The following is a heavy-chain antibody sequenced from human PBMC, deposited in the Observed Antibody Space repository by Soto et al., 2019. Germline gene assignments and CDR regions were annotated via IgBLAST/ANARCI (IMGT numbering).Heavy chain of an antibody. CDR2: INPNSGDT. V-gene: IGHV1-2*02. CDR1: GYTFTDYY. J-gene: IGHJ4*02. CDR3: ARDKTGCKDF. Sequence: ASVKVSCKASGYTFTDYYLHWVRQAPGQGFEWLGWINPNSGDTSYAQRFQGRVTMTRDTSISIAYMELSRLRSDDTAVYYCARDKTGCKDFWREGTLVTVSS. D-gene: IGHD2-2*01.